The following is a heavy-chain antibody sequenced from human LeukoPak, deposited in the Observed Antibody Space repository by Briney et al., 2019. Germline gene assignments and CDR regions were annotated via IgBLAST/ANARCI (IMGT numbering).Heavy chain of an antibody. V-gene: IGHV4-61*02. D-gene: IGHD6-13*01. CDR3: ASSIAAADPFDY. CDR2: IYTSGST. CDR1: GGSISSGSYY. J-gene: IGHJ4*02. Sequence: TASQTLSLTCTVSGGSISSGSYYWSWIRQPAGKGLEWIGRIYTSGSTNYNPSLKSRVTMSVDTSKNQFSLKLSSVTAADTAVYYCASSIAAADPFDYWGQGTLVTVSS.